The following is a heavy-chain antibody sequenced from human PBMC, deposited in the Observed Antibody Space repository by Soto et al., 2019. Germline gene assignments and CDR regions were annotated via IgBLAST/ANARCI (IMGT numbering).Heavy chain of an antibody. CDR3: ASIITIFGVVTYNWFDP. Sequence: QVQLVQSGAEVKKPGSSVKVSCKASGGTFSSYAISWVRQAPGQGLEWMGGIIPIFGTANYAQEFQGRVTITADESTSTAHMELSGLRSEDTAVYYCASIITIFGVVTYNWFDPWGQGTLVTVSS. D-gene: IGHD3-3*01. CDR1: GGTFSSYA. CDR2: IIPIFGTA. J-gene: IGHJ5*02. V-gene: IGHV1-69*12.